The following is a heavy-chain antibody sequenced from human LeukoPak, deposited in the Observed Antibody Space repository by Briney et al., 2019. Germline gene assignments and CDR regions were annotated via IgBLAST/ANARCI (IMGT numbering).Heavy chain of an antibody. CDR1: GFTVSSNY. Sequence: GGSLRLSCAASGFTVSSNYMSWVRQAPGKGLEWVSAISGSGGSTYYADSVKGRFTISRDNSKNTLYLQMNSLRAEDTAVYYCAKRVDDFWSGYKNPAQRPDYWGQGTLVTVSS. D-gene: IGHD3-3*01. CDR2: ISGSGGST. CDR3: AKRVDDFWSGYKNPAQRPDY. V-gene: IGHV3-23*01. J-gene: IGHJ4*02.